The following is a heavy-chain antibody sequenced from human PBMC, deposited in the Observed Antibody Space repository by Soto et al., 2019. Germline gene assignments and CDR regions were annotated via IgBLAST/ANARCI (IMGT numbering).Heavy chain of an antibody. CDR1: GYSFTSYC. Sequence: PGESLKISWTGSGYSFTSYCIGLGRPMPGKGVGGRGIIEPGDCDSRYSPSFQGQVTISDNKSISTAYLQWNSLKASDTAMYYCATHGPGPIIGGRTRGALDIWGQGTMVTVSS. J-gene: IGHJ3*02. V-gene: IGHV5-51*01. CDR2: IEPGDCDS. D-gene: IGHD3-10*01. CDR3: ATHGPGPIIGGRTRGALDI.